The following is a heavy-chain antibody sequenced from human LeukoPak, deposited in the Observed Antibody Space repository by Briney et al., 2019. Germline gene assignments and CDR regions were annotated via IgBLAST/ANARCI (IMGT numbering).Heavy chain of an antibody. CDR3: ARLTLGRTTKYFDY. V-gene: IGHV4-59*08. CDR1: GGSISSYY. CDR2: IYYSGST. Sequence: PSETLSLTCTVSGGSISSYYWSWIRQPPGKGLEWIGYIYYSGSTNYNPSLKSRVTISVDTSKNQFSLKLSSVTAADTAVYYCARLTLGRTTKYFDYWGQGTLVTVSS. J-gene: IGHJ4*02. D-gene: IGHD4/OR15-4a*01.